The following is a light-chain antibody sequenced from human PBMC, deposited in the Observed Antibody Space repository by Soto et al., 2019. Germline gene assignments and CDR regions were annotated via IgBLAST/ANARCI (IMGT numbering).Light chain of an antibody. CDR1: QGIGND. V-gene: IGKV1-6*01. Sequence: AIQVTQSPSSLSASVGDRVTISCRASQGIGNDLGWYQQKPGKAPKLLIYEASNLQTGVASRFSGSGSGTDFTLTINSLQTEDFATYYCLQDYVYPWTCGQGTKVEVK. CDR2: EAS. CDR3: LQDYVYPWT. J-gene: IGKJ1*01.